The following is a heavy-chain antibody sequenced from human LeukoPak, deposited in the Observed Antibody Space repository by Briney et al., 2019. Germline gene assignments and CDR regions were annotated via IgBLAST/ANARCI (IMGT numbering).Heavy chain of an antibody. J-gene: IGHJ4*02. Sequence: GGSLRLSCAASGFTFSSFGMHWVRQTPTKGLEWVAFIRHHGMNESYVDSVKGRFTISRDNSKHTLYLQMNSLRVEDTAVHYCAKDRRDYGDYGLDYWGQGTLVTVSS. D-gene: IGHD4-17*01. CDR2: IRHHGMNE. CDR3: AKDRRDYGDYGLDY. CDR1: GFTFSSFG. V-gene: IGHV3-30*02.